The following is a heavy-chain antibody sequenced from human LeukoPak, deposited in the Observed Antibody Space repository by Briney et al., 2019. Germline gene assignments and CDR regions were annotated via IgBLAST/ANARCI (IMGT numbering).Heavy chain of an antibody. J-gene: IGHJ6*02. Sequence: PGGSLRLSCAASGFTVSSNYMSWVRQAPGKGLEWVSVIYSGGSTYYADSVKGRFTISRDNSKNTLYLQMNSLRAEDTAVYYCAFLGGEGIAAAGFPGTGYCYGMDVWGQGTTVTVSS. V-gene: IGHV3-66*01. D-gene: IGHD6-13*01. CDR2: IYSGGST. CDR1: GFTVSSNY. CDR3: AFLGGEGIAAAGFPGTGYCYGMDV.